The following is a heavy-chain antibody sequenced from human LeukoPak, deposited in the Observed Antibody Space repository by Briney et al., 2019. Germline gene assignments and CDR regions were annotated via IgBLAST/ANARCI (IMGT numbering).Heavy chain of an antibody. CDR3: AKDARRTNGWYFFDY. V-gene: IGHV3-23*01. CDR1: GFAFSSLA. Sequence: TGGSLRLSCAASGFAFSSLAMGWVRQAPGKGLEWVSVISDSGSITYYADSVKGRFTISRDNSKNTLFLQMNSLGAEHTAVYYCAKDARRTNGWYFFDYWGQGTLVTVSS. D-gene: IGHD6-19*01. J-gene: IGHJ4*02. CDR2: ISDSGSIT.